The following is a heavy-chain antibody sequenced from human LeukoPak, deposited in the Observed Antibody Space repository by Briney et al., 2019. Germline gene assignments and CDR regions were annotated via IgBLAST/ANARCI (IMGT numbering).Heavy chain of an antibody. J-gene: IGHJ6*02. CDR2: IYSGGST. Sequence: PGGSLRLSCAASGFTFSSYGMHWVRQAPGKGLEWVSVIYSGGSTYYADSVKGRFTISRDNSKNTLYLQMNSLRAEDTAVYYCARGRYGDYVYYGMDVWGQGTTVTVSS. V-gene: IGHV3-53*01. CDR3: ARGRYGDYVYYGMDV. D-gene: IGHD4-17*01. CDR1: GFTFSSYG.